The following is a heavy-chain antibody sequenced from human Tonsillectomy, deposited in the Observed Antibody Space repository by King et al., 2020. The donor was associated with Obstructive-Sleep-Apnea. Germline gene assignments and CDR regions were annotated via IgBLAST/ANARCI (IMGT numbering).Heavy chain of an antibody. CDR2: IREDGSQT. J-gene: IGHJ3*01. Sequence: VQLVESGGGLVQPGESMRLSCAAYGFRLSNFWMTWVRQAPGKGLEWVANIREDGSQTNYVDSVKGRFTISRDNAKNSLYLQLNSLRAGDTALYYCARDDTRAMNGWYDALDFWGQGTMVTVSS. V-gene: IGHV3-7*01. D-gene: IGHD6-19*01. CDR3: ARDDTRAMNGWYDALDF. CDR1: GFRLSNFW.